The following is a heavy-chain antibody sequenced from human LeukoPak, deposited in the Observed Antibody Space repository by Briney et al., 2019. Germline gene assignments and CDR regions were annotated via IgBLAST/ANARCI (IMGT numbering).Heavy chain of an antibody. CDR2: IKQDGSEK. CDR1: GFTFSSYW. J-gene: IGHJ4*02. CDR3: ARARKPSGWYWGHFDY. V-gene: IGHV3-7*01. Sequence: GGSLRLSCAASGFTFSSYWMSWVRQAPGKGLEWVANIKQDGSEKYYVDSVKGRFTISRDNAKNSLYLQMNSLRAKDTAVYYCARARKPSGWYWGHFDYWGQGTLVTVSS. D-gene: IGHD6-19*01.